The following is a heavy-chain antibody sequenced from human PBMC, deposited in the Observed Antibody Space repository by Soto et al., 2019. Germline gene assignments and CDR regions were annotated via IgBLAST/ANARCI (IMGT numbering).Heavy chain of an antibody. D-gene: IGHD6-19*01. Sequence: GGSLRLSCAASGFTFSSYAMSWVRQAPGKGLEWVSAISGSGGSTYYAYSVKGRFTISRDNSKNTLYLQMNSLRAEDTAVYYCAKDLSSGWYFDYWGQGTLVTVSS. V-gene: IGHV3-23*01. J-gene: IGHJ4*02. CDR2: ISGSGGST. CDR3: AKDLSSGWYFDY. CDR1: GFTFSSYA.